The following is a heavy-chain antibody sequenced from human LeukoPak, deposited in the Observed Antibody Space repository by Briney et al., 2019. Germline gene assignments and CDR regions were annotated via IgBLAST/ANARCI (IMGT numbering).Heavy chain of an antibody. CDR3: ARSNHGCHDY. D-gene: IGHD4-11*01. CDR2: INNDGSST. Sequence: GGSLRLSCAASGFTFSSYWMHWVRQAPGKGLVWVSRINNDGSSTPYADAGKGRFTISRDNAKNTLYLQMNSLRAEDTAVYYCARSNHGCHDYWGQGTLVTVSS. V-gene: IGHV3-74*01. CDR1: GFTFSSYW. J-gene: IGHJ4*02.